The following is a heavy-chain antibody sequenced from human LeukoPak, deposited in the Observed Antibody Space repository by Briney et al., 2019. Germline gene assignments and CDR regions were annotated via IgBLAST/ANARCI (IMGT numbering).Heavy chain of an antibody. Sequence: SVKVSCKASGGTFSSYAISWVRQAPGQGLEWMGGIIPIFGTANYAQKFQGRVTITADESTSTAYMELSSLRSEDTAVYYCARLESYGHGSPFDYWGQGTLVTVSS. CDR2: IIPIFGTA. CDR3: ARLESYGHGSPFDY. D-gene: IGHD5-18*01. CDR1: GGTFSSYA. V-gene: IGHV1-69*01. J-gene: IGHJ4*02.